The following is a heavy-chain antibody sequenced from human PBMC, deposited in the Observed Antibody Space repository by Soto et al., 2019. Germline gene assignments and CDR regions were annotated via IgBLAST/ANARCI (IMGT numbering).Heavy chain of an antibody. V-gene: IGHV4-39*01. CDR2: IYYSGST. CDR1: GGSISSSSYY. J-gene: IGHJ6*03. CDR3: ARNKESGHYDYIWGSSSSYYYMDV. Sequence: QLQLQESGPGLVKPSETLSLTCTVSGGSISSSSYYWGWIRQPPGKGLEWIGSIYYSGSTYYNPSLKSRVTISVDTSKNQFSLKLSSVTAADTAVYYCARNKESGHYDYIWGSSSSYYYMDVWGKGTTVTVSS. D-gene: IGHD3-16*01.